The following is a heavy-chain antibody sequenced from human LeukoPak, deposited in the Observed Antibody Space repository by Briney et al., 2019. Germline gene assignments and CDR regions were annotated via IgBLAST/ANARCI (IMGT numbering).Heavy chain of an antibody. CDR2: IYSGGST. CDR3: ARQGAYCGGDCYSDY. J-gene: IGHJ4*02. CDR1: GFTVSSSS. V-gene: IGHV3-53*01. D-gene: IGHD2-21*02. Sequence: PGGSLRLSCAASGFTVSSSSMSWVRQAPGKGLEWVSVIYSGGSTYYADSVKGRFTISRDNSKNTLYLQMNGLRAEDTAIYYCARQGAYCGGDCYSDYWGQGTLVTVSS.